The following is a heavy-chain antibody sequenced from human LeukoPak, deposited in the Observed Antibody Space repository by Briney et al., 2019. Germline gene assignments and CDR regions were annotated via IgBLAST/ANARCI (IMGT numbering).Heavy chain of an antibody. CDR1: GFTFSCYA. V-gene: IGHV3-30-3*01. J-gene: IGHJ4*02. CDR3: ARLLWFGELSPDY. D-gene: IGHD3-10*01. CDR2: ISYDGSNK. Sequence: QPGRSLRLSCAASGFTFSCYAMHWVRQAPGKGLEWVAVISYDGSNKYYADSVKGRFTISRDNSKNTLYLQMNSLRAEDTAVYYCARLLWFGELSPDYWGQGTLVTVSS.